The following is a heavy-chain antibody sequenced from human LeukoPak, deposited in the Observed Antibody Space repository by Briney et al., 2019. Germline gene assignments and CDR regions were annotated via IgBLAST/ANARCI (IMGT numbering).Heavy chain of an antibody. CDR2: IIPIFGTA. D-gene: IGHD2-15*01. CDR1: GSTFSSYA. J-gene: IGHJ4*02. V-gene: IGHV1-69*05. CDR3: ARERGVTRYFDY. Sequence: SVKVSCKASGSTFSSYAISWVRQAPGQGLEWMGGIIPIFGTANYAQKFQGRVTITTDESTSTAYMELSSLRSEDTAVYYCARERGVTRYFDYWGQGTLVTVSS.